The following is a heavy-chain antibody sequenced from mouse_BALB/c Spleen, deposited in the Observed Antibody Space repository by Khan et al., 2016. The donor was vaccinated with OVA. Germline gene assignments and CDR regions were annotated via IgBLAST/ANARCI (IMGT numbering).Heavy chain of an antibody. CDR3: TRRTTGYALDY. V-gene: IGHV1-4*01. D-gene: IGHD2-14*01. Sequence: VQLQQSGAELARPGASVKMSCKASGYTFTSHTMHWVKQRPGQGLEWIGYINPRSGYTNYSQKFNDKATLTTDKSSSTAYMPLSSLTSEDSAVYYCTRRTTGYALDYWSQGTSVTVSS. CDR1: GYTFTSHT. J-gene: IGHJ4*01. CDR2: INPRSGYT.